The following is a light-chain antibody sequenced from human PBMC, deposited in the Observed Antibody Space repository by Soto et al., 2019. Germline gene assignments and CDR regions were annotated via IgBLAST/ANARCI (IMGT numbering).Light chain of an antibody. CDR3: QQYGSSPIT. CDR1: QSVSSY. J-gene: IGKJ5*01. CDR2: DAS. V-gene: IGKV3-11*01. Sequence: EIVLTHSPATLSLSPWEIATLSCRASQSVSSYLAWYQQKPGQAPRLLIYDASNRATGIPARFSGSGSGTDFTLTISSLEPEDFAVYYCQQYGSSPITFGQGTRLEIK.